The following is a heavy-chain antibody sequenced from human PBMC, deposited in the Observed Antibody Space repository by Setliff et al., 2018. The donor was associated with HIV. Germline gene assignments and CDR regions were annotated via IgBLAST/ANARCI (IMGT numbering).Heavy chain of an antibody. CDR3: ARRDGRSMNAFEI. J-gene: IGHJ3*02. D-gene: IGHD6-13*01. CDR1: DYTFATYW. CDR2: IYPDDSNI. V-gene: IGHV5-51*01. Sequence: GESLKISCKALDYTFATYWIAWVRQKPGEGLEWMGIIYPDDSNIRYNPSFQSQVTISADKSITTAYLQVDHLKASDTATYYCARRDGRSMNAFEIWGPGTTVTVSS.